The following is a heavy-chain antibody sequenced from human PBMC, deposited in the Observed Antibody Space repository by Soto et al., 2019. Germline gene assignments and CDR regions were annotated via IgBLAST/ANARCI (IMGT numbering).Heavy chain of an antibody. CDR3: ARSPITVAGTGDDYYYYGMDV. V-gene: IGHV1-18*01. D-gene: IGHD6-19*01. Sequence: VQLVQSGAEVKKPGASVKVSCKASGYTFTSYGITWVRQAPGQGLEWMGWISAYNGNTNYAQKLQGRVTMTTDTSTSTAYMELRSLRYDDTAVYYCARSPITVAGTGDDYYYYGMDVWGQGTTVTVSS. J-gene: IGHJ6*02. CDR2: ISAYNGNT. CDR1: GYTFTSYG.